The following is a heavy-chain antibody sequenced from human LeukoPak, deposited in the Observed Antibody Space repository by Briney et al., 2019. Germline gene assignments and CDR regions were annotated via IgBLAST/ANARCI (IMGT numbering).Heavy chain of an antibody. CDR2: TNPNSGNT. Sequence: ASVKVSCKASGYTFTSYDINWVRQATGQGLEWMGWTNPNSGNTGYAQKFQGRVTMTRNTSISTAYMELSSLRSEDTAVYYCARGPNLVGSSWYWDWFDPWGQGTLVTVSS. D-gene: IGHD6-13*01. CDR1: GYTFTSYD. J-gene: IGHJ5*02. V-gene: IGHV1-8*01. CDR3: ARGPNLVGSSWYWDWFDP.